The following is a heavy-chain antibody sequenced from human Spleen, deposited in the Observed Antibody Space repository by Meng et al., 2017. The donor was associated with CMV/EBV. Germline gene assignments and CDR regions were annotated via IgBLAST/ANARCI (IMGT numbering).Heavy chain of an antibody. CDR1: GYTFTGYY. D-gene: IGHD2-21*02. CDR2: INPNSGGT. J-gene: IGHJ4*02. Sequence: QVQLVQSEAEVKKPGASVKVSCKASGYTFTGYYMHWVRQAPGQGLEWMGWINPNSGGTNYAQKLQGRVTMTTDTSTSTAYMELRSLRSDDTAVYYCARDRTVVVTAPGYWGQGTLVTVSS. CDR3: ARDRTVVVTAPGY. V-gene: IGHV1-2*02.